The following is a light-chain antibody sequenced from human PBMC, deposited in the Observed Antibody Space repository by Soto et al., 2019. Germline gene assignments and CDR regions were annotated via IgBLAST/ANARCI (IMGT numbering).Light chain of an antibody. CDR2: LTT. CDR1: QAGNTR. Sequence: ESLLTQCAPILCLFPDDRVTLSCSASQAGNTRLAWYQHKPGQAPRLLIYLTTSRAAGIPARFSGSGAETDFTLTISVVEQEYLVVYYWQLRARLTRTFGQGTEVDI. J-gene: IGKJ1*01. V-gene: IGKV3D-11*01. CDR3: QLRARLTRT.